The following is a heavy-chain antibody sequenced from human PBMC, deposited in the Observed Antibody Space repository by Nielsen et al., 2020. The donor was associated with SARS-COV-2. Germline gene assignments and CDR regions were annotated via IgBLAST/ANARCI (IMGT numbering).Heavy chain of an antibody. V-gene: IGHV3-20*04. CDR3: AKDSNWGYGNGGGSYYYGMDV. CDR2: INWNGGST. D-gene: IGHD2-15*01. J-gene: IGHJ6*02. CDR1: GFTFDDYG. Sequence: GESLKISCAATGFTFDDYGMSWVRQAPGKGLEWVSGINWNGGSTGYADSVKGRFTISRDNAKNSLYLQMNSLRAEDTALYYCAKDSNWGYGNGGGSYYYGMDVWGQGTTVTVSS.